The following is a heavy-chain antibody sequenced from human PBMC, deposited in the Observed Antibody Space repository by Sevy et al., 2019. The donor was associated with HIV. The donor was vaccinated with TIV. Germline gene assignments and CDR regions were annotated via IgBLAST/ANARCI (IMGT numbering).Heavy chain of an antibody. D-gene: IGHD3-10*01. J-gene: IGHJ4*02. CDR2: MWNDGSYK. Sequence: GGSLRLSCGASGFPFSSYGMHWVRRAPGKGLEWVAVMWNDGSYKYYADSVKGGFTISRDNSKNKLFLQLNSLRGEDTAVYFYARDPFEFRNRDSYHLKYYFDNWGQGTLVTVSS. V-gene: IGHV3-33*01. CDR1: GFPFSSYG. CDR3: ARDPFEFRNRDSYHLKYYFDN.